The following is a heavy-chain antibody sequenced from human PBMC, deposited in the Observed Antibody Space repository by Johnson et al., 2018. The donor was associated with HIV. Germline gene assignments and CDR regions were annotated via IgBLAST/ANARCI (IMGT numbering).Heavy chain of an antibody. CDR2: IKEDGSED. D-gene: IGHD4-23*01. Sequence: QLVESGGGLVQPGGSLRLSCAASGFIFSNYWMSWVRQAPGRGLEWLANIKEDGSEDYYVDSLKGRFTISRDNARNSLYLQMNSLRAEDTALYFCARDRVGSGGKGSFDIWGQGTMVTVSS. CDR1: GFIFSNYW. J-gene: IGHJ3*02. CDR3: ARDRVGSGGKGSFDI. V-gene: IGHV3-7*05.